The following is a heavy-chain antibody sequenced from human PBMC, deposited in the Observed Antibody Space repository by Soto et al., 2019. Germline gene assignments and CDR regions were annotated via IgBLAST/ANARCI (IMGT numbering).Heavy chain of an antibody. Sequence: ASVKVSCKASGYTFTGYYMHWVRQAPGQGLEWMGWINPNSGGTNYAQKFQGWVTMTRDTSISTAYMELSRLRSDDTAVYYCARDLKEFGVVIVGPYGMDVWGQGTTVTVSS. CDR3: ARDLKEFGVVIVGPYGMDV. J-gene: IGHJ6*02. D-gene: IGHD3-3*01. CDR1: GYTFTGYY. V-gene: IGHV1-2*04. CDR2: INPNSGGT.